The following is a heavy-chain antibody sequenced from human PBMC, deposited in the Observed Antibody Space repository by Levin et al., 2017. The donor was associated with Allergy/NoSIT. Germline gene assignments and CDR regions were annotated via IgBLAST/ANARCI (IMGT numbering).Heavy chain of an antibody. Sequence: GESLKISCAASGFTFTSYVMSWVRQAPGKGLEWVSAISGSGGSTYYAGSVKGRFTISRDNSKNTLYLQMNSLRAEDTAAYYCAKDRGNTAMASGWGVIDYWGQGTLVSVSS. V-gene: IGHV3-23*01. D-gene: IGHD5-18*01. CDR1: GFTFTSYV. CDR3: AKDRGNTAMASGWGVIDY. J-gene: IGHJ4*02. CDR2: ISGSGGST.